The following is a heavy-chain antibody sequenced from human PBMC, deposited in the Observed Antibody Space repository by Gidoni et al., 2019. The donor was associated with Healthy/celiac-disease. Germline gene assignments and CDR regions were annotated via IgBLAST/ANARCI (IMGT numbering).Heavy chain of an antibody. Sequence: QVQLVESGGGVVQPGRSLRLSCAASGFPFSSYGMHWVRQAPGKGLEWVAVIWYDGSNKYYADAVKGRFTISRDNSKNTLYLQMNSLRAEDTAVYYCAREHYYGSGSSGSDYWGQGTLVTVSS. CDR1: GFPFSSYG. CDR2: IWYDGSNK. V-gene: IGHV3-33*01. CDR3: AREHYYGSGSSGSDY. D-gene: IGHD3-10*01. J-gene: IGHJ4*02.